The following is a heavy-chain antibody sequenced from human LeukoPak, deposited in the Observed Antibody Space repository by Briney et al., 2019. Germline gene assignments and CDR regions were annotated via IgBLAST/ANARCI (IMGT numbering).Heavy chain of an antibody. Sequence: PVKVSCKASGGTFSSYAISWVRQAPGQGLEWMGGIIPIFGTANYAQKFQGRVTITTDESTSTAYMELSSLRSEDTAVYYCARIEWELSNWFDPWGQGTLVTVSS. V-gene: IGHV1-69*05. CDR1: GGTFSSYA. D-gene: IGHD1-26*01. CDR2: IIPIFGTA. CDR3: ARIEWELSNWFDP. J-gene: IGHJ5*02.